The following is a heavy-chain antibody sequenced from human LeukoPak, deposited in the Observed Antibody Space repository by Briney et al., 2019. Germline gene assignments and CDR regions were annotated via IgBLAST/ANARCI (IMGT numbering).Heavy chain of an antibody. Sequence: SETLPLTCAVSGYSISSGYYWGWIRQPPGKGLEWIGSIYHSGSTYYNPSLKSRVTISVDTSKNQFSLKLSSVTAADTAVYYCARVSDSYHYYYMDVWGKGTTVTVSS. J-gene: IGHJ6*03. CDR3: ARVSDSYHYYYMDV. V-gene: IGHV4-38-2*01. CDR2: IYHSGST. CDR1: GYSISSGYY. D-gene: IGHD5/OR15-5a*01.